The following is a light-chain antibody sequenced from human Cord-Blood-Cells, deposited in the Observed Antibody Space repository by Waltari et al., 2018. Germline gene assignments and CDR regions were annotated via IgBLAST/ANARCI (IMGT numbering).Light chain of an antibody. V-gene: IGLV2-11*01. Sequence: QSALTQPRSVFGSPGPSVTIPCTGTISSVRGSNYVSWYQQHPGKAPKLMIYDVSKRPSGVPDRFSGSKSGNTASLTISGLQAEDEADYYCCSYAGSYTWVFGGGTKLTVL. CDR1: ISSVRGSNY. CDR2: DVS. CDR3: CSYAGSYTWV. J-gene: IGLJ3*02.